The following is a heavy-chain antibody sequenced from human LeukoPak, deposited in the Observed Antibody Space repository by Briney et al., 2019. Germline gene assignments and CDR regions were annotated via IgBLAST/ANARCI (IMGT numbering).Heavy chain of an antibody. D-gene: IGHD2-21*02. CDR1: GFTFSSYW. Sequence: GGSLRLSCAASGFTFSSYWMSWVRQAPGKGLEWVANIKQDGSEKYYVDSVKGRFTISRDNAKNSLYLQMNSLRAEDTAVYYCAKDRTELGGDPLDYWGQGTLVTVSS. CDR3: AKDRTELGGDPLDY. J-gene: IGHJ4*02. V-gene: IGHV3-7*03. CDR2: IKQDGSEK.